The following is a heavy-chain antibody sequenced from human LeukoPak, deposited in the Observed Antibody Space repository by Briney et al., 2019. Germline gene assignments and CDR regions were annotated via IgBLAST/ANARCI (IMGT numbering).Heavy chain of an antibody. CDR3: AREGAFYFDC. Sequence: GGSLRLSCAVSGFTFSRYGMHWVRQAPGRGLEWLAVKYYDGGNKYYADSVRGRFTISRDNTKNSLYLQMNSLRAEDTAVYYCAREGAFYFDCWGQGTLVTVSS. V-gene: IGHV3-33*01. J-gene: IGHJ4*02. D-gene: IGHD4/OR15-4a*01. CDR1: GFTFSRYG. CDR2: KYYDGGNK.